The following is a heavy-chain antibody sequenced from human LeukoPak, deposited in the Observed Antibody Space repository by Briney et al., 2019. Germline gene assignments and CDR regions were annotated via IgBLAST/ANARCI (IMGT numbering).Heavy chain of an antibody. Sequence: GGSLRLSCAASGFTFSSYAMSWVRQAPGKGLEWVPAISGSGGSTYYADSVKGRFTISRDNSKNTLYLQMNSLRAEDTAVYYCAKDYYGSGSYGFFDYWGQGTLVTVSS. CDR2: ISGSGGST. CDR1: GFTFSSYA. J-gene: IGHJ4*02. D-gene: IGHD3-10*01. CDR3: AKDYYGSGSYGFFDY. V-gene: IGHV3-23*01.